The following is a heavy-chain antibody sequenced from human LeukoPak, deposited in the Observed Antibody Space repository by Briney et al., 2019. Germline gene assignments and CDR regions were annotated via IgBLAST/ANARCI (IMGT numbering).Heavy chain of an antibody. D-gene: IGHD2-15*01. V-gene: IGHV4-59*01. Sequence: SETLSLTCTVSGGSISSYYWSWIRQPPGKGLEWTGYIYYSGSTNYNPSLKSRVTISVDTSKNQFSLKLSSVTAADTAVYYCARAHGGNWFDPWGQGTLVTVSS. CDR2: IYYSGST. CDR1: GGSISSYY. CDR3: ARAHGGNWFDP. J-gene: IGHJ5*02.